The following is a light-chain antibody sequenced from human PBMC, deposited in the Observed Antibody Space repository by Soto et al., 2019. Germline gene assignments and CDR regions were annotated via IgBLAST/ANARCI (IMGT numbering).Light chain of an antibody. CDR1: QSISSW. CDR3: QQYTT. Sequence: DIQMTQSPSTLSASVGDRVTITCRASQSISSWLAWYQQKPGKAPKLLIYDASSLESGVPSRFSGSGSGTEFTLTISSLQPDDFATYYCQQYTTCGQGTKVDIK. J-gene: IGKJ1*01. CDR2: DAS. V-gene: IGKV1-5*01.